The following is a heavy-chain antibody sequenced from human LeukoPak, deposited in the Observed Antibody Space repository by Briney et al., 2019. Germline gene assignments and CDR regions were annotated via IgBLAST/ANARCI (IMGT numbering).Heavy chain of an antibody. CDR2: ISGSGGST. D-gene: IGHD5-12*01. Sequence: TGGSVRLSCAASGFTFSSYAMSWVRQAPGKGLEWVSAISGSGGSTYYADSVKGRFTISRDNSKNTLYLQMNSLRAEDTAVYYCAKEGGYDSGVYFDYWGQGTLVTVSS. V-gene: IGHV3-23*01. CDR1: GFTFSSYA. CDR3: AKEGGYDSGVYFDY. J-gene: IGHJ4*02.